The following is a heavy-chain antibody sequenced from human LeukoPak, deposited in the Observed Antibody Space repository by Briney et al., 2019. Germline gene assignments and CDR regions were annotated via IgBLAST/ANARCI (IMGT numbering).Heavy chain of an antibody. J-gene: IGHJ3*02. V-gene: IGHV4-59*01. CDR1: GGSISSYY. CDR3: ARELEDYYDSSGSEAFDI. CDR2: IYYSGST. Sequence: SETLSLTCTVSGGSISSYYWSWIRQPPGKGQERIGYIYYSGSTNHNPSLKSRVTISVDTSKNQFSLKLSSVTAADTAVYYCARELEDYYDSSGSEAFDIWGQGTMVTVSS. D-gene: IGHD3-22*01.